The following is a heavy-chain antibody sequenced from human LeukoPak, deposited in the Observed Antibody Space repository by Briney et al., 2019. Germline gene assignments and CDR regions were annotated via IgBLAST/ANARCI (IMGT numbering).Heavy chain of an antibody. Sequence: SETLSLTCTVSGGSISSSSYYWSWIRQPAGKGLEWIGRIHTSGNTNYNPSLKSRVTISVDTSKNQFSLKLSSVTAADTAVYYCARGYDGSGYYYRNWYFDLWGRGTLVTVSS. CDR2: IHTSGNT. V-gene: IGHV4-61*02. J-gene: IGHJ2*01. CDR1: GGSISSSSYY. D-gene: IGHD3-22*01. CDR3: ARGYDGSGYYYRNWYFDL.